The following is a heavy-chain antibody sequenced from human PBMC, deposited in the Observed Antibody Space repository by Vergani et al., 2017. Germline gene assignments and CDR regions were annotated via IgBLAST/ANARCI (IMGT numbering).Heavy chain of an antibody. Sequence: QVQLQESGPGLVKPSQTLSLTCTVSGGSISSAGYYWSWIRQPPGKGLEWIGEINHSGSTNYNPSLKSRVTISVDTSKNQFSLKRSSVTAADTAVYYCAGLSGVYDDVWGSYRYYFDYWGQGTLVTVSS. CDR3: AGLSGVYDDVWGSYRYYFDY. CDR2: INHSGST. CDR1: GGSISSAGYY. V-gene: IGHV4-30-4*08. D-gene: IGHD3-16*02. J-gene: IGHJ4*02.